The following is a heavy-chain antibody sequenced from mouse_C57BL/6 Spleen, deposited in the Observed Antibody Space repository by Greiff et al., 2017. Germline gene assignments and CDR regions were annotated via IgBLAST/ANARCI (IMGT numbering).Heavy chain of an antibody. D-gene: IGHD2-1*01. J-gene: IGHJ3*01. Sequence: VQLQQSGPELVKPGASVKISCKASGYSFTGYYMNWVKQSPEKSLEWIGEINPSTGGTTYNQKFKAKATLTVDKSSSTAYMQLKSLTSEDSAVYYCARTIDCNYGAWFAYWGQGTLVTVSA. CDR2: INPSTGGT. V-gene: IGHV1-42*01. CDR3: ARTIDCNYGAWFAY. CDR1: GYSFTGYY.